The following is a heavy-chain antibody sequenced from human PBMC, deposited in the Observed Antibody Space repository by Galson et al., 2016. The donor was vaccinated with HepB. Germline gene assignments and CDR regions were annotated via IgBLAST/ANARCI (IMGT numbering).Heavy chain of an antibody. CDR3: ARGRYYAMDV. CDR2: INSDGSGT. V-gene: IGHV3-74*01. CDR1: GFTFNTYW. Sequence: SLRLSCAASGFTFNTYWMHWVRQAPGKGLVWVSRINSDGSGTTYADSVKGRFTISRDNAKNTLYLQMNSLRAEDTAVYYCARGRYYAMDVWGQETTVTGSS. J-gene: IGHJ6*02.